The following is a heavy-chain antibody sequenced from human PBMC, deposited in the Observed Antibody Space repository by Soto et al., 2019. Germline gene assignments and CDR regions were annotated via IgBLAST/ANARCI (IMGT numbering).Heavy chain of an antibody. CDR1: W. CDR3: ARAITIFGVVTYGMDV. Sequence: WISWVRQMPGKGLEWIGEIYHSGSTNYNPSLKSRVTISVDKSKNQFSLKLSSVTAADTAVYYCARAITIFGVVTYGMDVWGQGTTVTVS. J-gene: IGHJ6*02. V-gene: IGHV4-4*02. D-gene: IGHD3-3*01. CDR2: IYHSGST.